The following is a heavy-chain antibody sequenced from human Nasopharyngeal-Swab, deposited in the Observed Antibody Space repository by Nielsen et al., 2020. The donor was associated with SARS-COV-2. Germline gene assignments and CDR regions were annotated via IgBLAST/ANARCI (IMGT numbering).Heavy chain of an antibody. CDR3: ARIGLYDFWSGSADAFDI. J-gene: IGHJ3*02. CDR1: GFSLSTSGMC. D-gene: IGHD3-3*01. Sequence: SGPTLVHPTQTLTLTCTFSGFSLSTSGMCVSWIRQPPGKALEWLALIDWDDDKYYSTSLKTRLTISKDTSKNQVVLTMTNMDPVDTATYYCARIGLYDFWSGSADAFDIWGQGTMVTVSS. CDR2: IDWDDDK. V-gene: IGHV2-70*01.